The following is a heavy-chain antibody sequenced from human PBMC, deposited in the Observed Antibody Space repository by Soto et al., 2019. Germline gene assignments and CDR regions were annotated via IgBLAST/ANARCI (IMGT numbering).Heavy chain of an antibody. CDR2: ISYDGSNK. D-gene: IGHD3-10*01. V-gene: IGHV3-30*18. Sequence: GGSLRLSCAASGFTFSSYGMHWVRQAPGKGLEWVAVISYDGSNKYYADSVKGRFTISRDNSKNTLYLQMNSLRAEDTAVYYCAKAGSGSYYNPSYFDYWGQGTLVTVSS. CDR1: GFTFSSYG. CDR3: AKAGSGSYYNPSYFDY. J-gene: IGHJ4*02.